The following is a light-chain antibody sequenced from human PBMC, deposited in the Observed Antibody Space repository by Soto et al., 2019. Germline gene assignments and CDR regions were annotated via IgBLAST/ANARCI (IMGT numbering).Light chain of an antibody. CDR2: EVS. CDR3: SSYAGSNNFGV. V-gene: IGLV2-8*01. Sequence: QSALTQRRSASVSAGQAVTISCTGTSSDVGGYNYVSWYQQHPGKAPKLMIYEVSKRPSGVPDRFSGSKSGNTAPLTVSGLQAEDEADYYCSSYAGSNNFGVFGTGTKVTVL. J-gene: IGLJ1*01. CDR1: SSDVGGYNY.